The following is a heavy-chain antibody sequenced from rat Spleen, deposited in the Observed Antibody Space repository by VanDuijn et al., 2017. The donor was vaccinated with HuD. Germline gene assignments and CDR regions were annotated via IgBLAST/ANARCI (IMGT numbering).Heavy chain of an antibody. CDR3: TRGTYFRH. V-gene: IGHV5-29*01. CDR1: GLSFSNYD. J-gene: IGHJ2*01. CDR2: ISYDGTAT. D-gene: IGHD4-6*01. Sequence: EVKLVESGGGLVQPGRSLKLSCAASGLSFSNYDMAWVRQAPTKGLEWVASISYDGTATYYRDSVKGRFTLSRDNAKSTLYLQMNNLRSEDTATYYCTRGTYFRHWGQGVMVTVSS.